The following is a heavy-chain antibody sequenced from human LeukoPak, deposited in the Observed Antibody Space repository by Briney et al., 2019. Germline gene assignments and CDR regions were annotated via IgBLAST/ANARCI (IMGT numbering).Heavy chain of an antibody. V-gene: IGHV3-43*01. Sequence: PGGSLRLSCAASGFTFDDYTMHWVRQAPGKGLEWVPLISWDGGSTYYADSVKGRFTISRDNSKNSLYLQMNSLRTEDTALYYCAKDKEDCSSTSCYRYFDYWGQGTLVTVSS. CDR3: AKDKEDCSSTSCYRYFDY. CDR2: ISWDGGST. D-gene: IGHD2-2*01. J-gene: IGHJ4*02. CDR1: GFTFDDYT.